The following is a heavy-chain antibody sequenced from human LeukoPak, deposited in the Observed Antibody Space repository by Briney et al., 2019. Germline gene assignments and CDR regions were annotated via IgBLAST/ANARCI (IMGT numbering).Heavy chain of an antibody. CDR3: ARDHKYSGYDWGPGYYYMDV. D-gene: IGHD5-12*01. CDR2: ISAYNGNT. V-gene: IGHV1-18*01. J-gene: IGHJ6*03. Sequence: ASVEVSCKASGYTFTSYGISWVRQAPGQGLEWMGWISAYNGNTNYAQKLQGRVTMTTDTSTSTAYMELRSLRSDDTAVDYCARDHKYSGYDWGPGYYYMDVWGKGTTVTVSS. CDR1: GYTFTSYG.